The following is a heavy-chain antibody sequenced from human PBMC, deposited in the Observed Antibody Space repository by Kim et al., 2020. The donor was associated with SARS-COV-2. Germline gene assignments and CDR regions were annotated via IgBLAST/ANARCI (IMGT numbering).Heavy chain of an antibody. CDR3: ARVPVHYGSGSYSKPFDY. CDR2: INAGNGNT. Sequence: ASVKVSCKASGYTFTSYAMHWVRQAPGQRLERMGWINAGNGNTKYSQKFQGRVTITRDTSASTAYMELSSLRSEDTAVYYCARVPVHYGSGSYSKPFDYWGQGTLVTVSS. D-gene: IGHD3-10*01. CDR1: GYTFTSYA. J-gene: IGHJ4*02. V-gene: IGHV1-3*01.